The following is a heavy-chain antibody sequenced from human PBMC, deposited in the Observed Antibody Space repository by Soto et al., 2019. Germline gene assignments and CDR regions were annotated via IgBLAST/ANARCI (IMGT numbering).Heavy chain of an antibody. J-gene: IGHJ4*02. CDR1: GFTFSSYS. CDR2: ISSSSSYI. CDR3: ARGQYTGYYFDY. D-gene: IGHD2-2*02. V-gene: IGHV3-21*01. Sequence: GGSLRLSCAASGFTFSSYSMNWVRQAPGKGLEWVSSISSSSSYIYYADSVKGRFTISRDNAKNSLYLQMNSLRAEDTAVYYCARGQYTGYYFDYWGQGNLVTVSS.